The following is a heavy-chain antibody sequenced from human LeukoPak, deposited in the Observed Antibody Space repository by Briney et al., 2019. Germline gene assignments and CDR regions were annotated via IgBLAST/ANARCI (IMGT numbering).Heavy chain of an antibody. CDR1: GFTFDDYG. J-gene: IGHJ4*02. V-gene: IGHV3-20*01. D-gene: IGHD3-22*01. Sequence: GGSLRLSCAASGFTFDDYGMSWVRQAPGKGLEWVSGINWNGGSTGYADSVKGRFTISRDNAKNTLYLQMNNLRPEDTAVYHCARMSYDSSGTYDYWGQGTLVTVSS. CDR3: ARMSYDSSGTYDY. CDR2: INWNGGST.